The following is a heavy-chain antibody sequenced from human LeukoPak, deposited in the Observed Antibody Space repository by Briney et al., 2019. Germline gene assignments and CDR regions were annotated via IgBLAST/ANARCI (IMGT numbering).Heavy chain of an antibody. Sequence: SVKVSCKASGATVSSYAISWVRQAPGHGLEWMGRIIPIFGTANYAQKFQGRVTITTDESTSTAYMELSSLRSEDTAVYYCARDWYYYDSSGPRGGWFDPWGQGTLVTVSS. CDR2: IIPIFGTA. CDR1: GATVSSYA. V-gene: IGHV1-69*05. D-gene: IGHD3-22*01. CDR3: ARDWYYYDSSGPRGGWFDP. J-gene: IGHJ5*02.